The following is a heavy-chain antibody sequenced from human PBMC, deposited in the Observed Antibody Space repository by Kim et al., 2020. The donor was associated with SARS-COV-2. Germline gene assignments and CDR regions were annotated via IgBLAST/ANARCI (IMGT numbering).Heavy chain of an antibody. D-gene: IGHD5-18*01. CDR2: IFYSGDT. CDR3: ARNDPDTPMVMGVGLDP. Sequence: SETLSLTCTVTGASVSTGTKYWSWIRQPPGKGLEWIGDIFYSGDTRYNPSLKSRVAISVDTSKNQFFLNLSSVTAADTAVYYCARNDPDTPMVMGVGLDPWGQGTLVAVSS. CDR1: GASVSTGTKY. V-gene: IGHV4-61*01. J-gene: IGHJ5*02.